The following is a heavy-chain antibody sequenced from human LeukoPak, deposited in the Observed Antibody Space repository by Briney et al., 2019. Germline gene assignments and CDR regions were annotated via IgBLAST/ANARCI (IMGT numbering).Heavy chain of an antibody. Sequence: PSETLSLTCTVSGGSISTYYWSWIRQPPGKGLEWIGYIYYSGSTNYNPSLRSRVTISVDTFKNQFSLKLSSVTAADTAVYYCARGYCSSTTCSPGDNWFDPWGQGTLVTVSS. CDR1: GGSISTYY. CDR2: IYYSGST. J-gene: IGHJ5*02. CDR3: ARGYCSSTTCSPGDNWFDP. V-gene: IGHV4-59*08. D-gene: IGHD2-2*01.